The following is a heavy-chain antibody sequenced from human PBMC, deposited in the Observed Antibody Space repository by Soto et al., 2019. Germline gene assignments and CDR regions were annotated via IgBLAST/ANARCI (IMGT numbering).Heavy chain of an antibody. CDR2: ISAYNGNT. Sequence: ASVKVSCKASGYTFTSYGISWVRQAPGQGLEWMGWISAYNGNTNYAQKLQGRVTMTTDTSTSTAYIELRSLRSDDTAVYYCARDIKKGYSSSWYVEYYFDYWG. J-gene: IGHJ4*01. D-gene: IGHD6-13*01. CDR3: ARDIKKGYSSSWYVEYYFDY. CDR1: GYTFTSYG. V-gene: IGHV1-18*01.